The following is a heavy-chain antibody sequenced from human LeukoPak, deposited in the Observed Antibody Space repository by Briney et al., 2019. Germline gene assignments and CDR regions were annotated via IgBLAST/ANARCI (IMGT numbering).Heavy chain of an antibody. V-gene: IGHV1-2*06. Sequence: ASVKVSCKASGYTFTGYYMHWVRQAPGQGLEWMGRINPNSGGTNYAQKFQGRVTMTRDTSISTAYMELSRLRSDDTAVYYRARDGRYYGSGSYVSDVDYWGQGTLVTVSS. CDR3: ARDGRYYGSGSYVSDVDY. CDR1: GYTFTGYY. D-gene: IGHD3-10*01. CDR2: INPNSGGT. J-gene: IGHJ4*02.